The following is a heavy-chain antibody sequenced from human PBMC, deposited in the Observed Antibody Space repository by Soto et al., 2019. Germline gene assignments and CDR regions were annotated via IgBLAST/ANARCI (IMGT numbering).Heavy chain of an antibody. D-gene: IGHD3-22*01. J-gene: IGHJ4*02. V-gene: IGHV3-74*01. CDR1: GFTFSSYW. CDR3: AREGDYEDSSGYKAVDKFDY. CDR2: ISSDGSDT. Sequence: GGSLRLSCAASGFTFSSYWMHWVRQVPGKGLVWVSRISSDGSDTSYADSVKGRFTISRDNAKNTLYLQMNSLRAEDTAVYYCAREGDYEDSSGYKAVDKFDYWGKGALVTVSS.